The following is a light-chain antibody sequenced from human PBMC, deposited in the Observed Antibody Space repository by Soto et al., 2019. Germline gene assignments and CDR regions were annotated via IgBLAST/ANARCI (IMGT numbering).Light chain of an antibody. CDR1: KNDIGVYDF. J-gene: IGLJ1*01. V-gene: IGLV2-8*01. CDR3: KSYAGSNTYV. CDR2: EVV. Sequence: QSVLTQPPSASGSPGQSVTISCTGTKNDIGVYDFVSWYQHHPGKAPRLIMYEVVQRPSGVPDRFSGSKSGNTASLTVSGLQAADEADYFCKSYAGSNTYVFGSGTKVTVL.